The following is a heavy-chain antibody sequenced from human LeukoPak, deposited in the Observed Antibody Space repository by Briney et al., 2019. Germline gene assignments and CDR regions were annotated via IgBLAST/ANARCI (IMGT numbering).Heavy chain of an antibody. CDR1: GFTFSNYG. CDR3: ATEMTTQTAFDY. V-gene: IGHV3-30*02. J-gene: IGHJ4*02. D-gene: IGHD5-24*01. Sequence: GGSLRLSCAASGFTFSNYGMHWVRQAPGKGLEWVAVMWYDGSNKYYTDSVKGRFIISRDNSKNTLYLQMNSLRAEDTAVCYCATEMTTQTAFDYWGQGTLVTVSS. CDR2: MWYDGSNK.